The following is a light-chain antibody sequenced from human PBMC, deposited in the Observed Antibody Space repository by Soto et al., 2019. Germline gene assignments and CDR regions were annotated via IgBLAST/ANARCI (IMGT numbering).Light chain of an antibody. Sequence: QSALTQPASMSGSPGQSITISCTGTSSDVGRYKFVSWYQQHPDKAPKLMIYEGSERPSGVSTRFSGSKSGNTASLTISGLQTEDEADYYCCSYAGSSIGLFGGGTKLTVL. CDR1: SSDVGRYKF. CDR2: EGS. CDR3: CSYAGSSIGL. V-gene: IGLV2-23*01. J-gene: IGLJ3*02.